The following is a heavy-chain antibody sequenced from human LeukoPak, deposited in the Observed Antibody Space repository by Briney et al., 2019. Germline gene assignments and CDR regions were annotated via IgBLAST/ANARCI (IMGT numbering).Heavy chain of an antibody. CDR1: GFTFISYA. CDR2: IRYDGNNK. V-gene: IGHV3-30*04. D-gene: IGHD1-14*01. J-gene: IGHJ4*02. Sequence: GTSLRLSCAASGFTFISYAIHWVRQAPGKGLDWVAFIRYDGNNKLYADSVKGRFTISRDNSKNTLYLHINSLRAEDTAVYYCVKDNPLDYWGQGTLVIVSS. CDR3: VKDNPLDY.